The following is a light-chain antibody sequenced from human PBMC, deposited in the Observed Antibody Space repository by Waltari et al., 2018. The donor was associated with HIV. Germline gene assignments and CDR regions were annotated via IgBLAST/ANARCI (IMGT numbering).Light chain of an antibody. CDR3: CSYAGSFTFV. Sequence: QSALTQPASVSGSPGQSITISCTGTNSDVGSYNLVSWYQQHPGKAPKLMIYEVTKRPSGVSHRFSGSKSGNTASLTISGLQAEDEADYYCCSYAGSFTFVFGGGTKLTVL. CDR1: NSDVGSYNL. V-gene: IGLV2-23*02. J-gene: IGLJ2*01. CDR2: EVT.